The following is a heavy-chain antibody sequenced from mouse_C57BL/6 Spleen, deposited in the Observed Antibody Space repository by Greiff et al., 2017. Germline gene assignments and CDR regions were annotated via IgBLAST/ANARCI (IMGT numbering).Heavy chain of an antibody. V-gene: IGHV7-3*01. CDR1: GFTFTDYY. D-gene: IGHD1-1*01. CDR2: IRNKANGYTT. Sequence: EVKLMESGGGLVQPGGSLSLSCAASGFTFTDYYMSWVRQPPGKALEWLGFIRNKANGYTTEYSASVKGRFTISRDNSQSILYLQMNTLSTSDSAAYYGARYGAAIHYYGSSHFAYWGQGTTLTVSA. CDR3: ARYGAAIHYYGSSHFAY. J-gene: IGHJ2*01.